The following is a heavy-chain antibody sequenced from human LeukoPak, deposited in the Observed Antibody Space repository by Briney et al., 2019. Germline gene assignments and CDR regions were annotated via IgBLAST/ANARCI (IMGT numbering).Heavy chain of an antibody. J-gene: IGHJ4*02. CDR3: ARAGRGGWLQFGFDY. CDR2: INSKSGGT. V-gene: IGHV1-2*02. CDR1: GYTFIGYY. D-gene: IGHD5-24*01. Sequence: VASVKVSCKASGYTFIGYYVHWVRQAPGQGLEWMGWINSKSGGTNYAQKLQGRVTMTTDTSTSTAYMELRSLRSDDTAVYCCARAGRGGWLQFGFDYWGQGTLVTVSS.